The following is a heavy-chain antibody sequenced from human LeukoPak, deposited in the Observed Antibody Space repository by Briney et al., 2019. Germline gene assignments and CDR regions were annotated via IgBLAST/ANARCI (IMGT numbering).Heavy chain of an antibody. CDR3: AKHSGSYQTAFDY. CDR1: GFTFSSYW. J-gene: IGHJ4*02. CDR2: IKQDGSEK. V-gene: IGHV3-7*01. Sequence: GGSLRLSCAASGFTFSSYWMSWVRQAPGKGLEWVANIKQDGSEKYYVDSVKGRFTISRDNAKNSLYLQMNSLRAEDTAVYYCAKHSGSYQTAFDYWGQGTLVTVSS. D-gene: IGHD1-26*01.